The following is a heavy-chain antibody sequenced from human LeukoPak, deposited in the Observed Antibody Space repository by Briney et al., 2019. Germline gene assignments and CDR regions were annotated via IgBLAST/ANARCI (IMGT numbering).Heavy chain of an antibody. V-gene: IGHV3-23*01. J-gene: IGHJ5*02. CDR1: GFTFSNYA. D-gene: IGHD3-3*01. Sequence: GGSLRLSCVASGFTFSNYAVSWVRQAPGKGLAWVSAISDSGGSTQYADSVKGRFTISRDNAKNTLYLQMNSLRAEDTAVYYCAREAYDFWSRSWFDPWGQGTLVTVSS. CDR2: ISDSGGST. CDR3: AREAYDFWSRSWFDP.